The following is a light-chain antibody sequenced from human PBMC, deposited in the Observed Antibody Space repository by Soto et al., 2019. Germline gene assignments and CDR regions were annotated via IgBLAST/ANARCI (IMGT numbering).Light chain of an antibody. CDR3: QKCDYLPI. Sequence: DIQMTQSPSSLSASVGDRVTITCQASHAITSYLNWYQHKPGKAPKLLIYDPYILEAGVPSRFSGSGSGTDLTFTISSLQPEDVATDYCQKCDYLPIFGPGTTVDF. CDR1: HAITSY. V-gene: IGKV1-33*01. J-gene: IGKJ3*01. CDR2: DPY.